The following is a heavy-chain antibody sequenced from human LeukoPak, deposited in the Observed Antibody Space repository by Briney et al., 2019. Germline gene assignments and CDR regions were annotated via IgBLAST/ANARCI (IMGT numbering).Heavy chain of an antibody. V-gene: IGHV3-7*01. CDR1: GFTFNSYW. Sequence: PGGSLRLSCAASGFTFNSYWMHWVRQAPGKGPEWVANIEQAGSHKYYVDSVRGRFTISRDNAKNSLYLQMNSLGGEDTAVYYCAREIFGSGSYPDYWGQGTLVTVSS. CDR3: AREIFGSGSYPDY. J-gene: IGHJ4*02. D-gene: IGHD3-10*01. CDR2: IEQAGSHK.